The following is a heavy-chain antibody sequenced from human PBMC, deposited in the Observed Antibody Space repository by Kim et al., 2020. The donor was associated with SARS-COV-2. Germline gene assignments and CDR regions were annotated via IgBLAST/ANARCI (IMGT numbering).Heavy chain of an antibody. CDR3: ARGRVGVVPSPVLGLGPFWKHYYMDV. D-gene: IGHD3-3*01. CDR2: INQSGST. J-gene: IGHJ6*03. CDR1: GESFSGYH. Sequence: SETLSPTCAVFGESFSGYHWTWVRRPPGKGLEWIGEINQSGSTNYNPSLKTRVTISSDTSKNQFSLKVTSLTAADTAVYYCARGRVGVVPSPVLGLGPFWKHYYMDVWGRGATVTVSS. V-gene: IGHV4-34*01.